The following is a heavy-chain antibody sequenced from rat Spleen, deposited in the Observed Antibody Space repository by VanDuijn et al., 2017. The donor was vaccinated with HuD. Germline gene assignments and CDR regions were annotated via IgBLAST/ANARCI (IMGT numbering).Heavy chain of an antibody. Sequence: EVQLVESGGGLVQPGRSLKLSCAASGFTFSDYNMAWVRQAPKKGLEWVATIFYDGSSTYYRDSVKGRFTISRDNAKSTLFLQMDSLRSEDTATYYCGRRDYGGYGDYWGQGVMVTVSS. J-gene: IGHJ2*01. V-gene: IGHV5-7*01. CDR2: IFYDGSST. CDR3: GRRDYGGYGDY. CDR1: GFTFSDYN. D-gene: IGHD1-11*01.